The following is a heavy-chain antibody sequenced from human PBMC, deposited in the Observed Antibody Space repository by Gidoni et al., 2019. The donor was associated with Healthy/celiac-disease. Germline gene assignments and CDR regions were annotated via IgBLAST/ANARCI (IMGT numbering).Heavy chain of an antibody. Sequence: QVQLVQSGAEVKKPGASVKVSCTASGYPFTGYYMPWVRQAPGQGLEWMGWCNPNSVGTNYAQKFHGRVTMTRDTSISTAYMELSRLRSDDTAVYYCARGDYYDSSGYYRNWGQGTLVTVSS. CDR1: GYPFTGYY. CDR3: ARGDYYDSSGYYRN. CDR2: CNPNSVGT. V-gene: IGHV1-2*02. J-gene: IGHJ4*02. D-gene: IGHD3-22*01.